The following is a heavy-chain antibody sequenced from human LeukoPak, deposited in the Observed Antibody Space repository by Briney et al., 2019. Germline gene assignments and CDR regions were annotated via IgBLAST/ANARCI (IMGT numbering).Heavy chain of an antibody. J-gene: IGHJ4*02. Sequence: GGSLRLSCAASGFTFSTYAIHWVRQAPGKGLEWVAVISFDGSNKYYADSVKGRFTISRDNSKYTLYLQMNSLRAEDTAVYYCAKVMVGAAYLDYWGQGTLVTVSS. CDR2: ISFDGSNK. V-gene: IGHV3-30*04. D-gene: IGHD2-15*01. CDR1: GFTFSTYA. CDR3: AKVMVGAAYLDY.